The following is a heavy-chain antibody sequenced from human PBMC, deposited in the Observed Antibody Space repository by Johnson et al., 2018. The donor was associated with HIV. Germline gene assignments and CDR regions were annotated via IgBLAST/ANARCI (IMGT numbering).Heavy chain of an antibody. CDR3: ARAAAARSSGHDAFDI. CDR1: GFTVSSNY. J-gene: IGHJ3*02. V-gene: IGHV3-53*01. Sequence: VQLVESGGDLIQPGGSLRLSCAASGFTVSSNYMSWVRQAPGKGLEWVSVIYRGGSIYYADSVKGRFSISRDNSKNTLYLQMNSLRAEDTALYYCARAAAARSSGHDAFDIWGQGTMVTVSS. CDR2: IYRGGSI. D-gene: IGHD6-6*01.